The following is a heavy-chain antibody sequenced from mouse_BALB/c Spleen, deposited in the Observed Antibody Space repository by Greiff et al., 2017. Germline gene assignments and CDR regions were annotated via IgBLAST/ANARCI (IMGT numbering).Heavy chain of an antibody. V-gene: IGHV5-12-2*01. CDR3: ARGDGGTQFAY. J-gene: IGHJ3*01. CDR2: ISNGGGST. D-gene: IGHD3-3*01. CDR1: GFTFSSYT. Sequence: EVQLVESGGGLVQPGGSLKLSCAASGFTFSSYTMSWVRQTPEKRLEWVAYISNGGGSTYYPDTVKGRFTISRDNAKNTLYLQMSSLKSEDTAMYYCARGDGGTQFAYWGQGTLVTVSA.